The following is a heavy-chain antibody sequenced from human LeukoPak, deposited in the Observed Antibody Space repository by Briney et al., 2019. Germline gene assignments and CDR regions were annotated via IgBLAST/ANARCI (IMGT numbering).Heavy chain of an antibody. CDR2: INTNTGNP. CDR1: GYTFTSYA. Sequence: GASVKVSCKASGYTFTSYAMNWVRQAPGQGLEWMGWINTNTGNPTYAQGFTGRFVFSLDTSVSTAYLQISSLKAEDTAVYYCARAAPVAVAGLKYYYYYMDVWGKGTTVTISS. D-gene: IGHD6-19*01. V-gene: IGHV7-4-1*02. CDR3: ARAAPVAVAGLKYYYYYMDV. J-gene: IGHJ6*03.